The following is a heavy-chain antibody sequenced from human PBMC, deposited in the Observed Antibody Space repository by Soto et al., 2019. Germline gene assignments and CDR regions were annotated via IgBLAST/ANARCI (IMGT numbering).Heavy chain of an antibody. D-gene: IGHD6-13*01. J-gene: IGHJ4*02. Sequence: GGSLSLSCAASGFTFSNYAMNWVRQAPGKGLEWISAVSVAVSSTYYADSVRGRFTISRDNSKNTLYLQMNSLRAEDTAVYYCAKEIAAAGPADFWGQGTLVTVSS. CDR2: VSVAVSST. V-gene: IGHV3-23*01. CDR1: GFTFSNYA. CDR3: AKEIAAAGPADF.